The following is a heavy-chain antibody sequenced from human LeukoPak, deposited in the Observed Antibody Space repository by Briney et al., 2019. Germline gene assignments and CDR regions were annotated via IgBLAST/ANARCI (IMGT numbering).Heavy chain of an antibody. D-gene: IGHD3-10*01. CDR2: IYYSGST. CDR1: GGSISSYY. Sequence: SETLSLTCTVSGGSISSYYWSWIRQPPGKGLEWIGYIYYSGSTNYNPSLKSRVTISVDTSKNQFSLKLSSVTAADTAVYHCARSDYYGSGSFKYYYYYYMDVWGKGTTVTVSS. J-gene: IGHJ6*03. V-gene: IGHV4-59*01. CDR3: ARSDYYGSGSFKYYYYYYMDV.